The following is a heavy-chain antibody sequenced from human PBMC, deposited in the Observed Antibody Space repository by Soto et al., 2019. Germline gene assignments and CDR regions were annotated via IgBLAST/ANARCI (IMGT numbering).Heavy chain of an antibody. CDR1: GGSFSGYY. CDR2: INHSGST. J-gene: IGHJ4*02. Sequence: SETLSLTCAVYGGSFSGYYWSWIRQPPGKGLEWIGEINHSGSTNYNPSLKSRVTISVDTSKNQFSLKLSSVTAADTAVYYCARQRTSYTSGRNFDYWGQGTLVTVSS. D-gene: IGHD6-19*01. CDR3: ARQRTSYTSGRNFDY. V-gene: IGHV4-34*01.